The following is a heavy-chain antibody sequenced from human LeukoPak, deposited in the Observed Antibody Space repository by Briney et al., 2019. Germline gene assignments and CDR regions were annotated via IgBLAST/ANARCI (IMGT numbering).Heavy chain of an antibody. D-gene: IGHD3-3*01. J-gene: IGHJ6*02. V-gene: IGHV3-21*01. CDR3: ARAGETDDVWSGYPDDYYYAMDV. CDR1: GFTFSSYS. Sequence: GGSLRLSCAACGFTFSSYSVNWLRQAPGKGLEWVSSIRCSCSYIYCAASVKGRFTISREYAKNSVYLQMNRLRGEDTAVYYCARAGETDDVWSGYPDDYYYAMDVWGQGTSVTVSS. CDR2: IRCSCSYI.